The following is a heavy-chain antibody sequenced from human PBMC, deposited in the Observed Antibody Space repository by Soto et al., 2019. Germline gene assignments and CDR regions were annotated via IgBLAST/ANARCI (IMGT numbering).Heavy chain of an antibody. V-gene: IGHV1-8*01. CDR3: ARWDYGVYARFDF. D-gene: IGHD4-17*01. Sequence: QVQLVQSGAEVKKPGASVKVSCKASGYTFTSHNINWVRQATGQGLEWMGWMNPNSANTGYAQKFQGRVTMTRNTSISTANMELSSLRSDDTAVYYCARWDYGVYARFDFWGQGTLVTVAS. CDR2: MNPNSANT. J-gene: IGHJ4*02. CDR1: GYTFTSHN.